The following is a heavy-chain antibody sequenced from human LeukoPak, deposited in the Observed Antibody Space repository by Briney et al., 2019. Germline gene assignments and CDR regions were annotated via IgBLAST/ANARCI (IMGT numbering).Heavy chain of an antibody. CDR1: GFTFSSYA. V-gene: IGHV3-23*01. J-gene: IGHJ4*02. D-gene: IGHD5-12*01. Sequence: GGSLRLSCAASGFTFSSYAMSWVRQAPGKGLKWVSAISGSGGSTYYADSVKGRFTISRDNSKNTLYLQMNSLRAEDTAVYYCAKGRGWIEYYFDYWGQGTLVTVSS. CDR3: AKGRGWIEYYFDY. CDR2: ISGSGGST.